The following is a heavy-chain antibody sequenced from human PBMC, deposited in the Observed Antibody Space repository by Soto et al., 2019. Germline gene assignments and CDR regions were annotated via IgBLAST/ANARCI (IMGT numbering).Heavy chain of an antibody. CDR1: GFTFSSYA. J-gene: IGHJ4*02. Sequence: GGSLRLSCAASGFTFSSYAMHWVRQAPGKGLEWVAVISYDGSNKYYVDSVKGRFTISRDNAKNSLYLQMNSLRAEDTAVYYCARGYSYGYSWGQGTLVTVSS. D-gene: IGHD5-18*01. V-gene: IGHV3-30-3*01. CDR3: ARGYSYGYS. CDR2: ISYDGSNK.